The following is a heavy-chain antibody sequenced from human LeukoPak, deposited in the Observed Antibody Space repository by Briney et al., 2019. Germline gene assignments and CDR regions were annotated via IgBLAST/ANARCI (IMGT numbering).Heavy chain of an antibody. V-gene: IGHV4-59*11. CDR3: ARERAIAGATVFDY. D-gene: IGHD1-26*01. Sequence: SETLSLTCTVSGDSINSHYRSWIRQPPGKGLEWIGCIYCSGNANYNPSLKSRVTISVDTSNNQFSLKLISVTAADTAVYFCARERAIAGATVFDYWGQGTLVTVSS. CDR2: IYCSGNA. CDR1: GDSINSHY. J-gene: IGHJ4*02.